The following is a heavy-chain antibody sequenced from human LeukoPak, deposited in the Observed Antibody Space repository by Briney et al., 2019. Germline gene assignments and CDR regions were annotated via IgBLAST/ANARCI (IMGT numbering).Heavy chain of an antibody. CDR3: AKETSPYSDSYFDY. V-gene: IGHV3-48*01. CDR2: ISSSSSSM. CDR1: GFTFSSYS. D-gene: IGHD1-26*01. J-gene: IGHJ4*02. Sequence: GGSLRLSCAASGFTFSSYSMNWVRQGPGKGLEWISYISSSSSSMYYADSVKGRFTISRDNSKNTLYLQMNSLRAEDTAVYYCAKETSPYSDSYFDYWGQGTLVTVSS.